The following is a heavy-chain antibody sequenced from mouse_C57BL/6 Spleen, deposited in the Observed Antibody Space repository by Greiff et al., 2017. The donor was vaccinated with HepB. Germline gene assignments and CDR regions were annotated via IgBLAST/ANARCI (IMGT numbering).Heavy chain of an antibody. CDR1: GYTFTDYY. D-gene: IGHD2-1*01. J-gene: IGHJ2*01. CDR3: ARGTCLYSGDVDY. CDR2: INPYNGGT. V-gene: IGHV1-19*01. Sequence: EVQLQQSGPVLVKPGASVKMSCKASGYTFTDYYMNWVKQSHGKSLEWIGVINPYNGGTSYNKKFKGKATLTVDKSSSTAYMELNSLTSEDSAVYSCARGTCLYSGDVDYWGQGTTLTVSS.